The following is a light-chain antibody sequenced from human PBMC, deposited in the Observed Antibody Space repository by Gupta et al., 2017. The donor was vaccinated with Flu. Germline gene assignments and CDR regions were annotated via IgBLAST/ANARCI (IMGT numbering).Light chain of an antibody. CDR1: SIDVGGYNY. Sequence: QSALTQPRSVSGSPGQSVTISCTGTSIDVGGYNYVSWYQQHPGKAPKLMIYDVSKRPSGVPDRFSGSKSGNTASLTISGLQADDEADYYCCSYASSYTLGVFGGGTKLTVL. J-gene: IGLJ2*01. CDR2: DVS. V-gene: IGLV2-11*01. CDR3: CSYASSYTLGV.